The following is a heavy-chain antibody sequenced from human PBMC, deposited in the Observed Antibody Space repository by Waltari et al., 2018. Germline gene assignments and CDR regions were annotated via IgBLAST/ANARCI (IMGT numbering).Heavy chain of an antibody. J-gene: IGHJ4*02. V-gene: IGHV4-39*01. CDR1: DCSIRLATYS. D-gene: IGHD6-13*01. Sequence: QLQLQESGPGLVKPSETLSLTCTVSDCSIRLATYSRGWIRQSPGKGLEWIGSIYYSGSTSYNPSLKSRVTISVDTPKHQFSLKLSSVTAADTAVYYCARSLHIFRAAAGMFDYWGQGSLVIVSS. CDR2: IYYSGST. CDR3: ARSLHIFRAAAGMFDY.